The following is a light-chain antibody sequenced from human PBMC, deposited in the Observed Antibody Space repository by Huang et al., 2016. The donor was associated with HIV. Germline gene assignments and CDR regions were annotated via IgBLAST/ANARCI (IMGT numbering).Light chain of an antibody. V-gene: IGKV1-5*01. CDR2: EAS. CDR3: QHYINYPLT. CDR1: KSISKW. J-gene: IGKJ2*01. Sequence: DVQLTQSHSTLAAFVGDSGTITCRASKSISKWLAWDQRKPGNAPKLLIYEASNLQSGVPSRFSGRRSVTEFTLAISALQPDDSATYYCQHYINYPLTFGLGTKLEIK.